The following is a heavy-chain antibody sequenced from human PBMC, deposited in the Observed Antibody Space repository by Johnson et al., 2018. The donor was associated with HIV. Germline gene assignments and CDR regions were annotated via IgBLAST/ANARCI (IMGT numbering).Heavy chain of an antibody. CDR2: IYSACSA. Sequence: VQLVESGGGLIQPGGSLRLSCAASGFTVSNNYMTWVRQAPGKGLEWVSFIYSACSAYYADSVKGRFTISRDNSKNSLYLQMNSLRAEDTAVYYCARQLGSDAFDIWGQGTMVTVSS. CDR1: GFTVSNNY. CDR3: ARQLGSDAFDI. J-gene: IGHJ3*02. V-gene: IGHV3-66*03. D-gene: IGHD7-27*01.